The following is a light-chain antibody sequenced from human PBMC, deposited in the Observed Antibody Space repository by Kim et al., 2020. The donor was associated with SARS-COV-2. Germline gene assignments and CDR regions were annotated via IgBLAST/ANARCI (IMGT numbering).Light chain of an antibody. J-gene: IGLJ1*01. V-gene: IGLV2-18*02. CDR3: SSYTSSSTYV. Sequence: GVPATASCTGTTSDVGSYNRVSWYQPPPGTAPKLVIYEVSNRPSGVPDRFSGSKSGNTASLTISGLQAEDEADYYCSSYTSSSTYVFGTGTKVTVL. CDR1: TSDVGSYNR. CDR2: EVS.